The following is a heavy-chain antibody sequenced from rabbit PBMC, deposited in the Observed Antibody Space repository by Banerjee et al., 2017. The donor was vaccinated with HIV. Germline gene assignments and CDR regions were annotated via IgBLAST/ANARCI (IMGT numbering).Heavy chain of an antibody. CDR1: GFSFSNKCV. Sequence: QEQLEESGGDLVKPEGSLTLTCTASGFSFSNKCVMCWVRQAPGKGLEWIACIYGGSSGTTYYASWAKGRFTISKTSSTTVTLQMTSLTAADTATYFCARCSDSSGWGGDLWGPGTLVTVS. CDR2: IYGGSSGTT. J-gene: IGHJ4*01. D-gene: IGHD4-1*01. V-gene: IGHV1S45*01. CDR3: ARCSDSSGWGGDL.